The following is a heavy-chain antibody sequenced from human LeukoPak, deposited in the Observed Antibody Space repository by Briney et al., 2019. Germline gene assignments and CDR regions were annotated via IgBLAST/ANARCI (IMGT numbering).Heavy chain of an antibody. CDR3: AKRLGFLFEQWLVQSDAFDI. J-gene: IGHJ3*02. CDR1: GFTFSSYG. D-gene: IGHD6-19*01. CDR2: IRYDGSNK. V-gene: IGHV3-30*02. Sequence: PGGSLRLSCAASGFTFSSYGMHWVRQAPGKGLEWVAFIRYDGSNKYYADSVKGRFTISRDNSKNTLYLQMNSLRAEDTAVYYCAKRLGFLFEQWLVQSDAFDIWGQGTMVTVSS.